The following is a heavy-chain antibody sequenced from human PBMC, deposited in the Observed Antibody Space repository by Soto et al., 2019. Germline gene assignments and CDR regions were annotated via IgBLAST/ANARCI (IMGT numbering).Heavy chain of an antibody. J-gene: IGHJ4*02. V-gene: IGHV3-23*01. CDR1: GFTFSSYA. CDR2: ISGSGGST. D-gene: IGHD3-22*01. CDR3: AKDDYYDSSGYYALDYFDY. Sequence: PGGSLRLSCAASGFTFSSYAMSWVRQAPGKGLEWVSAISGSGGSTYYADSVKGRFTISRDNSKNTLYLQMNSLRAEDTAVYYCAKDDYYDSSGYYALDYFDYWGQGPLVTVSS.